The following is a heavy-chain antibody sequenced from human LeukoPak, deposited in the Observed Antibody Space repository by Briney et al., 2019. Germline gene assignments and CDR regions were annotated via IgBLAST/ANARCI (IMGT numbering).Heavy chain of an antibody. J-gene: IGHJ4*02. CDR3: ARDVDTAMVDY. CDR2: INSDGSST. D-gene: IGHD5-18*01. CDR1: GFTFSSYW. V-gene: IGHV3-74*01. Sequence: PGGSLRLSCAASGFTFSSYWMHWVRQAPGRGLVWVSRINSDGSSTSYADSVKGRFTISRDNAKNTLYLQMNSLRAEDTAVYYCARDVDTAMVDYWGQGTLVTVSS.